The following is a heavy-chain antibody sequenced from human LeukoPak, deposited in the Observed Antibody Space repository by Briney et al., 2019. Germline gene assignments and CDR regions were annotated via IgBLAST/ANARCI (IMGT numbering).Heavy chain of an antibody. D-gene: IGHD6-13*01. J-gene: IGHJ4*02. CDR1: GFTFSSYG. V-gene: IGHV3-23*01. CDR3: AKGMSSSWNYFDY. Sequence: GGTLRLSCAASGFTFSSYGMSWVRQAPGKGLEWVSAISGSGGSTYYADSVKGRFTISRDNSKNTLYPQMNSLRAEDTAVYYCAKGMSSSWNYFDYWGQGTLVTVSS. CDR2: ISGSGGST.